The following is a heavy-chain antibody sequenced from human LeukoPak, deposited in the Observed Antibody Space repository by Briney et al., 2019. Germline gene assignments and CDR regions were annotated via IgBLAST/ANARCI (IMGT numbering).Heavy chain of an antibody. J-gene: IGHJ4*02. CDR1: GFTFSSNF. D-gene: IGHD3-10*01. CDR3: TRMSYYAGSGPSFDY. CDR2: IYTGGNT. V-gene: IGHV3-53*01. Sequence: AGSLRLSCAASGFTFSSNFTSWVRQAPGRGLEWFSVIYTGGNTYYSDSVRGRFTISIDNSEKPLYLQMNSLRAEDTAIYYCTRMSYYAGSGPSFDYWGQGTLVAVSS.